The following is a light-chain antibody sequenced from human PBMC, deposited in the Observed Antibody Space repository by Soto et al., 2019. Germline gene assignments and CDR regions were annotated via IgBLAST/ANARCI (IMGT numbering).Light chain of an antibody. CDR3: MQPLQMPWT. J-gene: IGKJ1*01. CDR2: LGS. V-gene: IGKV2-28*01. CDR1: QSLLRSNGRNF. Sequence: DVVLTQSPLSLPVTPGEPASISCRSSQSLLRSNGRNFLDWYLQRPGQSPQLLIYLGSNRASGAPDRFSGSGSATDFTLRISRVEADDVGIYYCMQPLQMPWTFGQGTKVDIK.